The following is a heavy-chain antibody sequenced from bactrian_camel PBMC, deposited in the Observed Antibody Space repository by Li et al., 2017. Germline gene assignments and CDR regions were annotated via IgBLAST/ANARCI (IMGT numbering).Heavy chain of an antibody. V-gene: IGHV3S31*01. CDR2: IRRNGDA. Sequence: VQLVESGGGSVQAGGSLRLSCAHSGYPSSRHCMGWFRQAPGKAREGIAGIRRNGDAYYADSVKGRFTISKDNAKNTLYLQMNSLKPEDTAVYYCAAAHRLGLVVAGTPPADFGYWGQGTQVTVS. CDR3: AAAHRLGLVVAGTPPADFGY. J-gene: IGHJ6*01. D-gene: IGHD6*01. CDR1: GYPSSRHC.